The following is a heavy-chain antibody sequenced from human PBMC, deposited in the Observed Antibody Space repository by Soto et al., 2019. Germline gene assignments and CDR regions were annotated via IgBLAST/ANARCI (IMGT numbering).Heavy chain of an antibody. J-gene: IGHJ6*02. Sequence: VGSLRLSCAASGFTFSSYAMSWVRQAPGKGLEWVSAISGSGGSTYYADSVKGRFTISRDNSKNTLYLQMNSLRAEDTAVYYCAKVGADHVDTAMVGYYYGMDVWGQGTTVTVSS. V-gene: IGHV3-23*01. CDR2: ISGSGGST. CDR3: AKVGADHVDTAMVGYYYGMDV. D-gene: IGHD5-18*01. CDR1: GFTFSSYA.